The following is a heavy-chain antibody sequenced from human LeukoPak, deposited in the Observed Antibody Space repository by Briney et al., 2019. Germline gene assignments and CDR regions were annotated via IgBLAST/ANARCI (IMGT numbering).Heavy chain of an antibody. J-gene: IGHJ4*02. CDR2: VNNDGSTT. CDR1: GFTFSSYW. CDR3: LAAAGTIG. Sequence: GGSLRLSCAASGFTFSSYWMHWVRHAAGKGLVWVSRVNNDGSTTSYADSVRGRFTISRDNTKNTLYLQMNSLRAEDTAVYFCLAAAGTIGWGQGTLVTVSS. V-gene: IGHV3-74*01. D-gene: IGHD6-13*01.